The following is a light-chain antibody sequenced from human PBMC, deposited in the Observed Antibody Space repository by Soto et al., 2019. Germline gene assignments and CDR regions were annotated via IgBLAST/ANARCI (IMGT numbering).Light chain of an antibody. CDR2: GAS. J-gene: IGKJ3*01. CDR3: QHYDNLPPFT. Sequence: DIPMTQSPSSLSASVGARVSITCQASQDIRTSLSWFQQKPGRAPKLLIYGASNLETGVPSRFRGSGSGTDFTFTISSLQPEDTATYYCQHYDNLPPFTFGPGTKVDI. V-gene: IGKV1-33*01. CDR1: QDIRTS.